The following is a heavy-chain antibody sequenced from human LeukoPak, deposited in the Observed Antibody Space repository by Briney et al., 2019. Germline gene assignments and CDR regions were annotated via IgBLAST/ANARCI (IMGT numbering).Heavy chain of an antibody. D-gene: IGHD3-22*01. CDR3: ARGSGYDYYYGMDV. Sequence: PGGSLRLSCAASGFTFSSYSMNWVRQAPGKGLEWVSSISSSSSYIYYADSVKGRFTISRDNAKNSLCLQMNSLRAEDTAVYYCARGSGYDYYYGMDVWGQGTTVTVSS. J-gene: IGHJ6*02. CDR2: ISSSSSYI. V-gene: IGHV3-21*01. CDR1: GFTFSSYS.